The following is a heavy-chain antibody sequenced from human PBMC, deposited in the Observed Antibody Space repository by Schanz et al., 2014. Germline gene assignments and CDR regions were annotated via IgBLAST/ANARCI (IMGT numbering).Heavy chain of an antibody. D-gene: IGHD6-19*01. CDR3: AASSGWHPSTDY. J-gene: IGHJ4*02. V-gene: IGHV3-11*03. CDR1: GFVFGDYY. Sequence: VQLLESGGGLVQPGGSLRLSCAASGFVFGDYYMTWIRQAPGKGLEWLSYISDSGTYTNYADSVKGRFTISRDNAKSSLYLQMNRLRVEDTAVYDCAASSGWHPSTDYWGQGTLVAVSS. CDR2: ISDSGTYT.